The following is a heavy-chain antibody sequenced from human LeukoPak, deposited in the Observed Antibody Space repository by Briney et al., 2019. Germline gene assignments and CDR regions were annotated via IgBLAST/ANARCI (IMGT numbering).Heavy chain of an antibody. J-gene: IGHJ6*02. Sequence: GAAVKVSCKASGYTFTNYDINWVRQATGQGLEWMGWMDPNSGNTGYAQKFQGRVTMTRNTSISTTYMELSGLRSEDTAVYYCARGSSYRMDVWGQGTTVTVSS. CDR3: ARGSSYRMDV. CDR1: GYTFTNYD. CDR2: MDPNSGNT. V-gene: IGHV1-8*01.